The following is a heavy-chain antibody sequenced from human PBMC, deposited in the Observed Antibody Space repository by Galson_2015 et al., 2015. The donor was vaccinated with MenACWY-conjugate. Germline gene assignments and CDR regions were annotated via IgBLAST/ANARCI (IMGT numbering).Heavy chain of an antibody. Sequence: SLRLSCAASGFTFSHYYMSWIRQAPGKGLEWVSYISSDSSSTNYADSVKGRFTISRDHANNSLYLQMNNLRSDDTALYYCARDLSYQPLLHFSETPRGAFDIWGQGTMVTVSS. D-gene: IGHD2-2*01. J-gene: IGHJ3*02. CDR3: ARDLSYQPLLHFSETPRGAFDI. V-gene: IGHV3-11*06. CDR1: GFTFSHYY. CDR2: ISSDSSST.